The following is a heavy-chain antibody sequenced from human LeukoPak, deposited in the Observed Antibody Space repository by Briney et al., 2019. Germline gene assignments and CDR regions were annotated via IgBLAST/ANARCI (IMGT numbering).Heavy chain of an antibody. CDR1: GFTFSSYA. Sequence: PGGSLRLSCAASGFTFSSYAMSWVRQAPGKGLEWVSAISGSGGSTYYADSVKGRFTISRDNSKNTLYLQMNSLRAEDTAVYYCARAGTTSTSHYYYGMDVWGQGTTVTVSS. V-gene: IGHV3-23*01. CDR2: ISGSGGST. J-gene: IGHJ6*02. CDR3: ARAGTTSTSHYYYGMDV. D-gene: IGHD1-7*01.